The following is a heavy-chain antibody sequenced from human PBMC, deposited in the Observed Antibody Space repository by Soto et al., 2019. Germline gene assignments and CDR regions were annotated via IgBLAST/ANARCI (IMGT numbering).Heavy chain of an antibody. Sequence: GASVKVSCKASGYTFTSYGISWVRQAPGQGLEWMGIINPSGGSTSYAQKFQGRVTMTRDTSTSTVYMELSSLRSEDTAVYYCARGDGEEGVVAATGRLYVFQHWGQGTLVTVSS. CDR2: INPSGGST. V-gene: IGHV1-46*01. J-gene: IGHJ1*01. CDR1: GYTFTSYG. D-gene: IGHD2-15*01. CDR3: ARGDGEEGVVAATGRLYVFQH.